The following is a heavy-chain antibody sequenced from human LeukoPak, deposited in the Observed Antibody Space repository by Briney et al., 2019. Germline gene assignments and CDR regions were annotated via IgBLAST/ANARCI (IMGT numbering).Heavy chain of an antibody. CDR1: GFTFDDYA. CDR2: ISWNSGSI. CDR3: AKDMLSEPHSSSWTIAGAFDI. Sequence: PGGSLRLSCAASGFTFDDYAMHWVRQAPGKGLEWVSGISWNSGSIGYADSVKGQFTISRDNAKNSLYLQMNSLRAEDTALYYCAKDMLSEPHSSSWTIAGAFDIWGQGTMVTVSS. D-gene: IGHD6-13*01. J-gene: IGHJ3*02. V-gene: IGHV3-9*01.